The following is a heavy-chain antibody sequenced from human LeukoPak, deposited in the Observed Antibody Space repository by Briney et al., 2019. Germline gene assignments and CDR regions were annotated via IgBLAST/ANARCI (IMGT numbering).Heavy chain of an antibody. CDR3: ARDTKYAFDN. J-gene: IGHJ4*02. CDR1: GFAFNSHS. CDR2: IGISSGNT. Sequence: GGSLRLSCEGTGFAFNSHSMNWVRQAPGKGLEWISYIGISSGNTKYADSVKGRFTISGDKAKNSVYLQMNSLRVEDTAVYYCARDTKYAFDNWGQGTLVTVSS. V-gene: IGHV3-48*01. D-gene: IGHD2-2*01.